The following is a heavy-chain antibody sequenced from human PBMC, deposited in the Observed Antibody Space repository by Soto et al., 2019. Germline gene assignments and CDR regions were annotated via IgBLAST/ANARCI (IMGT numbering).Heavy chain of an antibody. Sequence: PGGSLRLSCAASGFTFSSYGMHWVRQAPGKGLEWVAVISYDGSNKYYADSVKGRFTISRDNYKNTLYLQMSSLRSDDTGVYYCVKSLNVWGRGTLVTVSS. CDR2: ISYDGSNK. CDR3: VKSLNV. CDR1: GFTFSSYG. V-gene: IGHV3-30*18. J-gene: IGHJ4*02.